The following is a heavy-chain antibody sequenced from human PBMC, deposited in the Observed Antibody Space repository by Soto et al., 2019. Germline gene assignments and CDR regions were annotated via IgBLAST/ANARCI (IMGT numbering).Heavy chain of an antibody. V-gene: IGHV1-69*02. Sequence: GASVKVSCKASGGTFSSYTISWVRQAPGQGLEWMGRVIPILGIANYAQKFQGRVTITADKSTSTAYMELSSLRSEDTAVYYCARGMGEQLALDYWGQGTLVTVSS. CDR1: GGTFSSYT. CDR3: ARGMGEQLALDY. J-gene: IGHJ4*02. CDR2: VIPILGIA. D-gene: IGHD6-6*01.